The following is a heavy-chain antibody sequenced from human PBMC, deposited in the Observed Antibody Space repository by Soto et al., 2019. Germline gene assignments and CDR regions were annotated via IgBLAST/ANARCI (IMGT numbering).Heavy chain of an antibody. CDR3: ERLHCRSTSCYTDPAYYYDGMDV. J-gene: IGHJ6*02. D-gene: IGHD2-2*02. CDR2: IYHSGST. Sequence: PSETLSLTCAVSGGSISSSNWWSWVRQPPGKGLEWIGEIYHSGSTNYNPSLKSRVTISVDKSKNQFSLKLSSVTAADTAVYYWERLHCRSTSCYTDPAYYYDGMDVGCQGTTVT. V-gene: IGHV4-4*02. CDR1: GGSISSSNW.